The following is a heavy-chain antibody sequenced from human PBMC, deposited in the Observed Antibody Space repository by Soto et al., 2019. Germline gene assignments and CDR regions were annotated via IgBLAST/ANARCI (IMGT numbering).Heavy chain of an antibody. CDR2: INAGNGNT. CDR3: ARDSRINFDY. V-gene: IGHV1-3*05. CDR1: GYTFTSYA. J-gene: IGHJ4*02. D-gene: IGHD2-15*01. Sequence: QVQLVQSGAEEKKPGASVKVSCKASGYTFTSYAMDWVRQAPGQRLEWMGWINAGNGNTKYSQKFQGRVTITSDTSASTAYMELSSPRSEDTAVYYGARDSRINFDYWCQGTLVTVSS.